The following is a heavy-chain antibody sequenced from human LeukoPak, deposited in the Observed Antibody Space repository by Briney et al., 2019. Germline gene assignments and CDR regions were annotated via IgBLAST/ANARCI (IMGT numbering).Heavy chain of an antibody. Sequence: GGSRRLSCAASGFTFSSYSMNWVRQAPGKGLEWVSSISSSSSYIYYADSVKGRFTISRDNAKNSLYLQINSLRAEDTAVYYCARRVPHLTGYYEIDYWGQGTLVTVSS. CDR3: ARRVPHLTGYYEIDY. V-gene: IGHV3-21*01. CDR1: GFTFSSYS. CDR2: ISSSSSYI. J-gene: IGHJ4*02. D-gene: IGHD3-9*01.